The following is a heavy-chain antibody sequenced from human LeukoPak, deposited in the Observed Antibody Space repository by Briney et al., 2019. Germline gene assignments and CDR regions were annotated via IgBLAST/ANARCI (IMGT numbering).Heavy chain of an antibody. Sequence: SGTLSLTCAVPGGSISSSNWWNWVRQPPGKGLEWIGEIYRSGSTNYNPSLKSRVTISVDKSKNQFSLKLSSVTAADTAVYYCARVALYDSSGHNYFDYWGQGTLVTVSS. CDR1: GGSISSSNW. V-gene: IGHV4-4*02. J-gene: IGHJ4*02. CDR2: IYRSGST. CDR3: ARVALYDSSGHNYFDY. D-gene: IGHD3-22*01.